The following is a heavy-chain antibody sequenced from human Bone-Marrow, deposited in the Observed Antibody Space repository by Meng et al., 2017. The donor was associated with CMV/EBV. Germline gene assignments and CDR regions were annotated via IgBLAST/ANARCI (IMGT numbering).Heavy chain of an antibody. V-gene: IGHV3-69-1*01. D-gene: IGHD3-22*01. CDR1: GFTFSSYA. J-gene: IGHJ3*02. CDR3: AREPTYITLIVVVNNAFEI. Sequence: GESLKISCAASGFTFSSYAMAWVRQAPGKGMGWVSSISSSSTIYYADSVKGRFTISRDNSKNTLYLKMNSLRAEDTAVYYCAREPTYITLIVVVNNAFEIWGQGTMVTVSS. CDR2: ISSSSTI.